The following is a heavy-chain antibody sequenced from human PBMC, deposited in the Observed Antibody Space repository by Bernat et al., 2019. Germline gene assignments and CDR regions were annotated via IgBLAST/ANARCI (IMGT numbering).Heavy chain of an antibody. CDR1: GGSISSDDYY. V-gene: IGHV4-30-4*01. CDR2: IYYSGST. Sequence: QVQLQESGPGLVKPSQTLSLTCTVSGGSISSDDYYWSWIRQPPGKGLEWVGYIYYSGSTYYNPSLKSRVTISVDTSKNQFSLKLSSVTAADTAVYYCARGRVYSSSWYHRPPNWFDPWGQGTLVTVSS. J-gene: IGHJ5*02. CDR3: ARGRVYSSSWYHRPPNWFDP. D-gene: IGHD6-13*01.